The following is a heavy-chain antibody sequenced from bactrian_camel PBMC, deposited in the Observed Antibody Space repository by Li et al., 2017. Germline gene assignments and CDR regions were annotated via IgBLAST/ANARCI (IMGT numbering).Heavy chain of an antibody. CDR2: LDSDGRI. D-gene: IGHD2*01. Sequence: QLVESGGGSVQAEGSLRLSCAVSVSSANDYCLGWFRQASGKEREWVGSLDSDGRINYADSVKGRFTVSRNNANNTVTLMMNSLNPDDTAMYYCAANFGPYCSAPYLARRANFLGRGTQVTVS. V-gene: IGHV3S10*01. J-gene: IGHJ4*01. CDR1: VSSANDYC.